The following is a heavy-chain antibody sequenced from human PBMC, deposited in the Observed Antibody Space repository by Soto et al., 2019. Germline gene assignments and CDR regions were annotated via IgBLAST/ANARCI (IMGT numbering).Heavy chain of an antibody. CDR1: GFTFSSYG. CDR3: ARDRSYSWTFDY. J-gene: IGHJ4*02. V-gene: IGHV3-30*03. Sequence: QVQLVESGGGVVQPGRSLRLSSAASGFTFSSYGLHWVRQAPGKGLEWVAVISDDGDEKYYADSVKGRFTISRDNSKNTVDLQMNSLREDDTAVYYCARDRSYSWTFDYWGQGTLVTVSS. D-gene: IGHD1-1*01. CDR2: ISDDGDEK.